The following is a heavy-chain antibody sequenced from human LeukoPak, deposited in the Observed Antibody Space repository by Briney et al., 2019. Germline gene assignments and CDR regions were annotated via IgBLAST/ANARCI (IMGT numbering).Heavy chain of an antibody. V-gene: IGHV3-74*01. CDR2: INSDGSST. CDR3: ARLDDSSERRFDP. D-gene: IGHD3-22*01. J-gene: IGHJ5*02. Sequence: GGSLRLSCAASGFTFSSYWMHWVRQAPGKGLVWVSRINSDGSSTSYADSVKGRFTISRDNAKNTLYLQMNSLRAEDTAVYYCARLDDSSERRFDPWGQGTLVTVSS. CDR1: GFTFSSYW.